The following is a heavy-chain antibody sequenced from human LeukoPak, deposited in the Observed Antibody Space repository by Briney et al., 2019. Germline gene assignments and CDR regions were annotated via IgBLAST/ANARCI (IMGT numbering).Heavy chain of an antibody. J-gene: IGHJ1*01. V-gene: IGHV3-43*02. CDR1: GCTFDNYA. Sequence: PGGSLRLSCAASGCTFDNYAIHWVRQAPGKGLEWVSLISGDGGSTYYADSMKGRFTISRDSSKNSLYLQMNSLRAEDTALYYCARDSQEFFQHWGQGTLVTVSS. CDR3: ARDSQEFFQH. CDR2: ISGDGGST.